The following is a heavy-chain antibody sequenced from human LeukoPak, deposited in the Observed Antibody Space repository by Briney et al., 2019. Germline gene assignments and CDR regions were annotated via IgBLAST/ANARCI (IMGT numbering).Heavy chain of an antibody. V-gene: IGHV4-39*07. D-gene: IGHD2-15*01. CDR2: IYYSGST. CDR1: GGSISSSSYY. Sequence: SETLSLTCTVSGGSISSSSYYWGWIRQPPGKGLEWIGSIYYSGSTYYNPSLKSRVTISVDTSKNQFSLKLSSVTAADTAVYYCASTHCSGGSCYPDPYYYYYMDVWGKGATVTVSS. CDR3: ASTHCSGGSCYPDPYYYYYMDV. J-gene: IGHJ6*03.